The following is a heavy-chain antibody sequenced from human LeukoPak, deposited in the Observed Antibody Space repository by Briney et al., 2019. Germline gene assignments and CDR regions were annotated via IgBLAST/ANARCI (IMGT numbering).Heavy chain of an antibody. CDR2: INHSGST. Sequence: SETLSLTCTVSGGSISSGGYYWSWIRQHPGKGLEWIGEINHSGSTNYNPSLKSRVTISVDTSKNQFSLKLSSVTAAVTAVYYCARGWVGFYYYYGMDVWGQGTTVTVSS. CDR3: ARGWVGFYYYYGMDV. D-gene: IGHD1-26*01. V-gene: IGHV4-31*03. CDR1: GGSISSGGYY. J-gene: IGHJ6*02.